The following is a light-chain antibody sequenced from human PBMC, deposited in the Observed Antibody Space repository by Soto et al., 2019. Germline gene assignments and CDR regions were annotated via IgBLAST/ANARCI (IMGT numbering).Light chain of an antibody. J-gene: IGKJ1*01. CDR2: KAS. V-gene: IGKV1-5*03. CDR1: QTITSW. Sequence: DIQMTQSPSTLSVSVGDRATFPCRASQTITSWLAWYQQKPGKPPKLLIYKASSLKSWVPSRFSGSGSGTEFTLTISSLQPDDFATYYCQHYNSYSEAFGQGTKVDI. CDR3: QHYNSYSEA.